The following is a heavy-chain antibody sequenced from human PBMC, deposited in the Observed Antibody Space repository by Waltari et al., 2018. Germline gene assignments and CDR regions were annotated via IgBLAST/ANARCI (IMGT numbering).Heavy chain of an antibody. CDR3: ARGGSSWSPDAFDI. V-gene: IGHV3-30-3*01. J-gene: IGHJ3*02. CDR1: GFTFSSYA. Sequence: QLQLVESGGGVVQPGRSLRLSCAASGFTFSSYAMHWVRQAPGKGLEWVAVRSYDGSNKYYADSVKGRFTISRDNSKNTLYLQMNSLRAEDTAVYYCARGGSSWSPDAFDIWGQGTMVTVSS. D-gene: IGHD6-13*01. CDR2: RSYDGSNK.